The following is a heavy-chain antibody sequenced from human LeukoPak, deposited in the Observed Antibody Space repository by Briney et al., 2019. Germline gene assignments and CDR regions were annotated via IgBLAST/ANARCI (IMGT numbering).Heavy chain of an antibody. V-gene: IGHV4-59*12. D-gene: IGHD3-22*01. J-gene: IGHJ4*02. CDR3: ARDSSGYQPATDY. CDR1: GGSISSYY. Sequence: SETLSLTCTVSGGSISSYYWSWIRQPPGKGLEWIGYIYYSGSTDYNPSLKSRVTISVDKSKNQFSLKLSSVTAADTAVYYCARDSSGYQPATDYWGQGTLVTVSS. CDR2: IYYSGST.